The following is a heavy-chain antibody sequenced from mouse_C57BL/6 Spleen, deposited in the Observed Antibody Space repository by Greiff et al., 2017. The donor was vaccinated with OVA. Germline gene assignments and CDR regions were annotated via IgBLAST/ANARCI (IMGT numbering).Heavy chain of an antibody. CDR3: AREGVYAMDY. J-gene: IGHJ4*01. CDR1: GYTFISYW. Sequence: QVQLQQPGAELVKPGASVKLSCKASGYTFISYWMHWVKQRPGQGLEWIGMIHPNSGSTNYNEKFKSKATLTVDKSSSTAYMRLSSLTSEDSAVYYCAREGVYAMDYWGQGTSVTVSS. V-gene: IGHV1-64*01. CDR2: IHPNSGST.